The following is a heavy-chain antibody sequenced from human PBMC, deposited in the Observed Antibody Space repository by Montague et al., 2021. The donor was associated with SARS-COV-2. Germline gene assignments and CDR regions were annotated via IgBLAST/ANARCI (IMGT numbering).Heavy chain of an antibody. CDR2: IYNTGRT. J-gene: IGHJ3*02. Sequence: SETLSLTCTVSGGSVTSGDYYWTWIRQPPGKGLEWIGYIYNTGRTNYNPSLKSRVTISMDTSKNQFSLKVDSVSAADTAVYYCATEMTSYDVFDIWGQGQWSPSPQ. CDR3: ATEMTSYDVFDI. CDR1: GGSVTSGDYY. V-gene: IGHV4-61*08.